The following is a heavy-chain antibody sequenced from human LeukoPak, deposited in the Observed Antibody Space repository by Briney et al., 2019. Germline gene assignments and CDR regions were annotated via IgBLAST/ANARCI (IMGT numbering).Heavy chain of an antibody. V-gene: IGHV3-23*01. J-gene: IGHJ6*01. Sequence: GGSLRLSCAASGFTFSSYAISWVRQAPGKGLEWVSAISGSGGSTYYADSVKGRFTSRDNSKNTLYLQMNSLRAEDTAVYYCAKATRGRYCSSTSCYGAYYYYGMDVWGQGTTVTVSS. D-gene: IGHD2-2*01. CDR1: GFTFSSYA. CDR2: ISGSGGST. CDR3: AKATRGRYCSSTSCYGAYYYYGMDV.